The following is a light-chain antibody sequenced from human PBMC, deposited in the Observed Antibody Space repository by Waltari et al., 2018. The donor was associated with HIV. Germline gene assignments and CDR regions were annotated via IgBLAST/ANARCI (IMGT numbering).Light chain of an antibody. CDR2: GAS. V-gene: IGKV3-20*01. CDR1: KSLNSTY. J-gene: IGKJ1*01. CDR3: HQYGSSPRT. Sequence: EIELTQSPGTLSLSPGERATIAGRASKSLNSTYLAWYQQQPGQTPRLRIYGASSRAIGIPDRFSGSGSGTDFTLTISRLEPGDFAVYYCHQYGSSPRTFGQGTKVDIK.